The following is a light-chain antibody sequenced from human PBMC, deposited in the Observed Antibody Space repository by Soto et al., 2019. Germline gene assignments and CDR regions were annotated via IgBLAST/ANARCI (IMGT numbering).Light chain of an antibody. V-gene: IGLV2-23*03. J-gene: IGLJ3*02. CDR3: CSYAGSSTFWV. CDR1: SSDVGTYNL. Sequence: QSALTQPACVSGSPGQSITISCTGPSSDVGTYNLVSWYQQHPGKAPKLMIYEGSRRPSGVSNRFSGSKSGNTASLTISGLQAEDEADYYCCSYAGSSTFWVFGGGTKLTVL. CDR2: EGS.